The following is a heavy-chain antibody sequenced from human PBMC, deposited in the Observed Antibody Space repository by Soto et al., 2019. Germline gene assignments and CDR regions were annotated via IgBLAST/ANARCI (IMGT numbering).Heavy chain of an antibody. CDR1: GYTFTSYD. CDR2: MNPNSGNT. CDR3: ARGDYYDFWSGYFGPPPLGYCYYMDV. Sequence: GASVKVSCKASGYTFTSYDINWVRQATGQGLEWMGWMNPNSGNTGYAQKFQGRVTMTRNTSISTAYMELSSLRSEDTAVYYCARGDYYDFWSGYFGPPPLGYCYYMDVWGKGTTVTVSS. V-gene: IGHV1-8*01. D-gene: IGHD3-3*01. J-gene: IGHJ6*03.